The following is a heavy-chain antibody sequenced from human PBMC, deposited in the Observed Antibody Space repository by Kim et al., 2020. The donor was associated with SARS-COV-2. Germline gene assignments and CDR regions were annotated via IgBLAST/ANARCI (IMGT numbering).Heavy chain of an antibody. V-gene: IGHV4-4*07. CDR3: ARAPTGNGFDV. CDR2: TT. Sequence: TTNYWPSLKSRVAMSLDTSKNEISLKLASVTAADTAVYFCARAPTGNGFDVWSQGTMLIVSS. J-gene: IGHJ3*01.